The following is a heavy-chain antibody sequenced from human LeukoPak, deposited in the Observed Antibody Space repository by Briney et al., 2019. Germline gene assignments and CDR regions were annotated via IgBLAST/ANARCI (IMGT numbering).Heavy chain of an antibody. CDR3: AKTTLDDYANY. J-gene: IGHJ4*02. D-gene: IGHD4-17*01. Sequence: PGGSLRLSCAASGFRFNTYWMSWVRQAPGKGLEWVANIKQDGNEKYYADSVKGRFTISRDNSKNTLYLQMNSLRAEDTAVYYCAKTTLDDYANYWGQGTLVTVSS. CDR1: GFRFNTYW. CDR2: IKQDGNEK. V-gene: IGHV3-7*03.